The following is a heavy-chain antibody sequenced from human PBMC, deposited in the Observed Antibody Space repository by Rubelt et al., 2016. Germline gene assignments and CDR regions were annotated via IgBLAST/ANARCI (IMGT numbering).Heavy chain of an antibody. CDR3: ASGEIAVADYDAFDI. D-gene: IGHD6-19*01. J-gene: IGHJ3*02. V-gene: IGHV3-7*01. CDR2: IKQDGSEK. Sequence: EVQLVESGGGLVQPGGSLRLSCAASGFTFSSYWMSWVRQAPGKGLEWVANIKQDGSEKYYVDSVKGRFTISRDNAKNSLYLQMNSLRAEDTAVYYCASGEIAVADYDAFDIWGQGTMVTVSS. CDR1: GFTFSSYW.